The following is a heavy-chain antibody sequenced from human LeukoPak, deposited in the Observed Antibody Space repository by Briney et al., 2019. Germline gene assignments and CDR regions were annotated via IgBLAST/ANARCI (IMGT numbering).Heavy chain of an antibody. J-gene: IGHJ4*02. CDR3: AKDRTSGIVVVSPGTL. Sequence: GGSLRLSCAASGFTFSSYAMSWVRQAPGKGLEWGSAIGGSGGSTYYADSVKGRFTISRENAKNTLYLQMNSLRAEDTAVYYCAKDRTSGIVVVSPGTLWGQGTLVTVS. D-gene: IGHD2-21*01. CDR1: GFTFSSYA. CDR2: IGGSGGST. V-gene: IGHV3-23*01.